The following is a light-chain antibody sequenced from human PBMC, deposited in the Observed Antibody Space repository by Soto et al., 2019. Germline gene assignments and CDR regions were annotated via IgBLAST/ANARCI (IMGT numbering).Light chain of an antibody. V-gene: IGKV1-39*01. Sequence: DIQMTQSPSSLSASVGDRVTITCRASQSISSYLNWYQQKPGKAPKLLIYAASSLQSGVPSRFSGSRSGTDFTLTISSLQPEDFATYYCQQSYSTPQYTFGQGTKVDIK. J-gene: IGKJ2*01. CDR1: QSISSY. CDR3: QQSYSTPQYT. CDR2: AAS.